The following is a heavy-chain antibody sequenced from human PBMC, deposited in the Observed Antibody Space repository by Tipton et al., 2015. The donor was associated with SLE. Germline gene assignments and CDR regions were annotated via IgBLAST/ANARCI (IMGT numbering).Heavy chain of an antibody. V-gene: IGHV3-9*01. D-gene: IGHD1-14*01. CDR2: ISGNADRR. J-gene: IGHJ4*02. CDR1: GFKFDDHA. CDR3: TNGAGK. Sequence: SLRLSCVTSGFKFDDHAMHWVRQGPGKGLEWVSGISGNADRRDYADSVKGRFTISRDNAKTSLFLQMNSLRVEDTALYYCTNGAGKWGQGTLVTVSS.